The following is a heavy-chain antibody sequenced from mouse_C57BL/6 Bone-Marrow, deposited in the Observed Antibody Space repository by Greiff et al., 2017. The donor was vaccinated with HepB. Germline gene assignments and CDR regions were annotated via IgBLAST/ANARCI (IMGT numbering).Heavy chain of an antibody. D-gene: IGHD3-2*01. CDR1: GISLTSYA. V-gene: IGHV2-9-1*01. J-gene: IGHJ3*01. CDR2: IWTGGGT. CDR3: ARNSPFDRFAY. Sequence: VKLQESGPGLVAPSQSLSITCTVSGISLTSYAISWVRQPPGKGLEALGVIWTGGGTNYNSALKSRLSISKDNSKRQVFLKMNSLQTDDTAMYYCARNSPFDRFAYWGQGTLVTVSA.